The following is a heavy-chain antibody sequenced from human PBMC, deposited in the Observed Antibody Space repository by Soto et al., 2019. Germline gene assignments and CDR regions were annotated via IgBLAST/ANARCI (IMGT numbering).Heavy chain of an antibody. J-gene: IGHJ3*02. CDR3: ARGLYGDYSWEASDI. V-gene: IGHV4-59*01. D-gene: IGHD4-17*01. CDR2: VYYSGYT. Sequence: QVQLQESGPGLVKPSETLSLTCTVSSGSISTYYWIWIRQPPGKGLEWIGYVYYSGYTNCNPSLKSRVTRSVDSSKNQFSLKLTSVTAADTAVYYCARGLYGDYSWEASDIWGQGTMVTVSS. CDR1: SGSISTYY.